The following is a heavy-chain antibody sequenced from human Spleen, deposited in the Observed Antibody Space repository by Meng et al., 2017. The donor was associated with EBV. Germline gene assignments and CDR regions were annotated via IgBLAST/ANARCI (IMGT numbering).Heavy chain of an antibody. J-gene: IGHJ4*02. CDR3: ARRYCSAGTCFADY. D-gene: IGHD2-15*01. V-gene: IGHV1-69*01. Sequence: QVQGGQAGAEVQKPGSSVRVSCKGSGGPISSYILSWVRQAPGQGLEWMGGMIPISGTPNSAQKFQGRVTITADETASTAYMELRSLRSEDTAVYYCARRYCSAGTCFADYWGQGTLVTVSS. CDR2: MIPISGTP. CDR1: GGPISSYI.